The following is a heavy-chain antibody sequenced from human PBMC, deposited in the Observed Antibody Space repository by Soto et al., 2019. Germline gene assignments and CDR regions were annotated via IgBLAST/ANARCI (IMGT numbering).Heavy chain of an antibody. J-gene: IGHJ6*02. CDR2: IIPIFGTA. D-gene: IGHD3-3*01. CDR1: GGTFSSYA. CDR3: ARSRRGAIRFLGYYYYYYGMDV. Sequence: ASVKVSCKASGGTFSSYAISWVRQAPGQGLEWMGGIIPIFGTANYAQKFQGRVTITADESTSTAYMELSSLRSEDTAVYYCARSRRGAIRFLGYYYYYYGMDVWGQGTTVTVSS. V-gene: IGHV1-69*13.